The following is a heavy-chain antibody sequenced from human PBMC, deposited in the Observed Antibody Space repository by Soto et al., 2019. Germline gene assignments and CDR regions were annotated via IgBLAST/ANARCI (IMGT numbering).Heavy chain of an antibody. V-gene: IGHV3-48*03. CDR1: GFTFSSYE. J-gene: IGHJ5*02. CDR3: ARGDYANWFDP. Sequence: GGSLRLSCAASGFTFSSYEMNWVRQAPGKGLEWVSYISSSGSTIYYADSVKGRFTISRDSAKNSLYLQMNSLRAEDTAVYYCARGDYANWFDPWGQGTLVTVSS. CDR2: ISSSGSTI. D-gene: IGHD4-17*01.